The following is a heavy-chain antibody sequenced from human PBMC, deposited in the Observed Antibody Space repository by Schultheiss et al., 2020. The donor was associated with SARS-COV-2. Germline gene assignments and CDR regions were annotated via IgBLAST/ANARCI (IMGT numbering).Heavy chain of an antibody. Sequence: SVKVSCKASGGTFSSYTISWVRQAPGQGLEWMGRIIPILGIANYAQKFQGRVTITADKSTSTAYMELSSLRSEDTAVYYCARDSGWYGHGMDVWGQGTTVTVSS. J-gene: IGHJ6*02. D-gene: IGHD6-13*01. CDR3: ARDSGWYGHGMDV. V-gene: IGHV1-69*04. CDR1: GGTFSSYT. CDR2: IIPILGIA.